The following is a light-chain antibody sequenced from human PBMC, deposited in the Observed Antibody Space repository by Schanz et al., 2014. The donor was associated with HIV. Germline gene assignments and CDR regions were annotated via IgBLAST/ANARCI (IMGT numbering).Light chain of an antibody. CDR3: SSYTTSSTYV. J-gene: IGLJ1*01. CDR2: DVS. CDR1: SSDVGGYNY. Sequence: SALAQPASVSGSPGQSITISCTGTSSDVGGYNYVSWYQRHPGKAPKLMIYDVSNRPSGVSNRFSGSKSGNTASLTISGLQAEDEADYYCSSYTTSSTYVFGTGTKLTVL. V-gene: IGLV2-14*03.